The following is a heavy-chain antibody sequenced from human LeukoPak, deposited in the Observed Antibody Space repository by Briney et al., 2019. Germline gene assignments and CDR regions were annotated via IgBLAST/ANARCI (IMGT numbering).Heavy chain of an antibody. J-gene: IGHJ4*02. CDR2: IYHSGST. D-gene: IGHD2-15*01. V-gene: IGHV4-4*02. CDR3: ARSYCSGGSCYSGNRLDYSDY. CDR1: GGSISSSNW. Sequence: PSETLSLTCAVSGGSISSSNWWSWVRQPPGKGLEWIGEIYHSGSTNYNPSLKSRVTISVDKSKNQFSLKLSSVTAADTAVYYCARSYCSGGSCYSGNRLDYSDYWGQGTLVTVSS.